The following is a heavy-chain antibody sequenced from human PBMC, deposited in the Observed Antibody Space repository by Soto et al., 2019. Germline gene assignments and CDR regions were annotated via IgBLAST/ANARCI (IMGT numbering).Heavy chain of an antibody. J-gene: IGHJ6*02. D-gene: IGHD6-19*01. Sequence: EVQLLESGGGLVQTGGSLRLSCAASGFTFSSYAMSWVRQAPGKGLEWVSAISGSGGSTYYADSVKGRFTISRDNSKNTLYLQMNSLRAEDTAVYYCAKDWGEQWLPNPYYYGMDVWGQGTTVTVSS. V-gene: IGHV3-23*01. CDR3: AKDWGEQWLPNPYYYGMDV. CDR2: ISGSGGST. CDR1: GFTFSSYA.